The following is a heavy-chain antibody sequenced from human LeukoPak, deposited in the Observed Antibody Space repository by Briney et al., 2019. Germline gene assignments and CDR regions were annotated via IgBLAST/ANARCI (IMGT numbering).Heavy chain of an antibody. D-gene: IGHD5-18*01. CDR1: VFTFSAYS. CDR2: TNQDGSEK. Sequence: PGGSLRLSCAASVFTFSAYSMNWVRQAPGKGLEWVANTNQDGSEKYYADSVKGRFTISRDNANNSLYLQMNGLRAEDTAVYYCAKQLSSNANWGQGTLVTVSS. J-gene: IGHJ4*02. CDR3: AKQLSSNAN. V-gene: IGHV3-7*01.